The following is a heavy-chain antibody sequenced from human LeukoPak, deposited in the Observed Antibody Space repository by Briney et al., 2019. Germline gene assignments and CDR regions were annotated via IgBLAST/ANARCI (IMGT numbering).Heavy chain of an antibody. CDR1: GFTFSSYG. D-gene: IGHD3-16*02. Sequence: GGSLRLSCAASGFTFSSYGMHWVRQAPGKGLEWVAVISYDGSNKYYADSVKGRFTISRDNSKNTLYLQMNSLRAEDTAVYYCARDAGEKIMITFGGVIVFGYWGQGTLVTVSS. CDR2: ISYDGSNK. V-gene: IGHV3-30*03. J-gene: IGHJ4*02. CDR3: ARDAGEKIMITFGGVIVFGY.